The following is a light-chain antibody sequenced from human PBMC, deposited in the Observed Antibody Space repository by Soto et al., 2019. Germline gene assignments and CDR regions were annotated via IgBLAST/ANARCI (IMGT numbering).Light chain of an antibody. Sequence: QSALTQPASVSGSPAQSISISCTATSSDVGSYNLVSWYQQHPGNAPKLMIYEGSKRPSGVSNRFSGSRSGNTASLTISGLQAEDEADYYCCSYAGSSTFWVFGGGTKLTVL. CDR3: CSYAGSSTFWV. J-gene: IGLJ3*02. CDR1: SSDVGSYNL. CDR2: EGS. V-gene: IGLV2-23*03.